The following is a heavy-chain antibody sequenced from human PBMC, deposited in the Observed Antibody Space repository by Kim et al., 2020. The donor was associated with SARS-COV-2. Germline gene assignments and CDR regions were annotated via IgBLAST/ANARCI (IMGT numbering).Heavy chain of an antibody. V-gene: IGHV1-46*01. Sequence: YAKTFQGRVTVTRDTSSSTVYMELSSLGAEDTAVYYCARGDQLRRSYFDYSGQGTLVTVSS. CDR3: ARGDQLRRSYFDY. J-gene: IGHJ4*02. D-gene: IGHD2-2*01.